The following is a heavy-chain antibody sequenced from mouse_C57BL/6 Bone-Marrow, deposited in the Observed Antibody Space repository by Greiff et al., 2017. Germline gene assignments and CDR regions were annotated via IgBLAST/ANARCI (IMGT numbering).Heavy chain of an antibody. Sequence: VQLKESGGGLVQPTGSLKLSCAASGFTFNTYAMHWVRQAPGKGLEWVARIRSKSSNYATYSAVSVKDRFTISRDDSQSMLYRQMNNLKTEDTAMYNCVRESLTVYYVDYWGQGTTLTVSS. J-gene: IGHJ2*01. V-gene: IGHV10-3*01. CDR3: VRESLTVYYVDY. CDR1: GFTFNTYA. D-gene: IGHD1-1*01. CDR2: IRSKSSNYAT.